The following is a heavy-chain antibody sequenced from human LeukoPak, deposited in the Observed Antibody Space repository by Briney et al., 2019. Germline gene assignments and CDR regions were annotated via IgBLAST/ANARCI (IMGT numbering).Heavy chain of an antibody. J-gene: IGHJ4*02. CDR1: GGSISNGDYY. D-gene: IGHD3-10*01. Sequence: SETLSLTCTVSGGSISNGDYYWSWIRQPPGKGLEWIGYIYYSGSTYYNPSLKSRVTISVDTSKNQFSLKLSSVTAAGTAVYYCARARRGGDFDYXXQGTLVTVSS. V-gene: IGHV4-30-4*01. CDR3: ARARRGGDFDY. CDR2: IYYSGST.